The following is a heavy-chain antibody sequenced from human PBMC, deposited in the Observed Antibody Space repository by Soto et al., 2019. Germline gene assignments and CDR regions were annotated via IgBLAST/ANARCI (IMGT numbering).Heavy chain of an antibody. V-gene: IGHV4-39*01. J-gene: IGHJ5*02. CDR1: GGSVSNSNYY. CDR2: IYYTGST. D-gene: IGHD2-2*01. Sequence: QLHLQESGPGLVKPSETLSLTCTVSGGSVSNSNYYWGWIRQPPGKGLEWIGSIYYTGSTYYNPSLKSRVTISVDTSKNQFSLKLSAVTAADTAVYYCARLLSTSNWFHWFDPWGQGTLVTVSS. CDR3: ARLLSTSNWFHWFDP.